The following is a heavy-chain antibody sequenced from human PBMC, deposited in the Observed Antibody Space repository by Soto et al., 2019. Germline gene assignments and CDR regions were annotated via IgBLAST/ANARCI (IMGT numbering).Heavy chain of an antibody. J-gene: IGHJ3*02. CDR3: ARYSSSRWAFDI. Sequence: QVQLVQSGAEVKKPGASVKVSCKASGYTFTSYYMHWVRQAPGQGLEWMGIINPSGGSTSYAQKFQGRVTMTRDTSTSTFYMELSSLRSEDTAVYYCARYSSSRWAFDIWGQGTMVTVSS. V-gene: IGHV1-46*01. CDR1: GYTFTSYY. CDR2: INPSGGST. D-gene: IGHD6-13*01.